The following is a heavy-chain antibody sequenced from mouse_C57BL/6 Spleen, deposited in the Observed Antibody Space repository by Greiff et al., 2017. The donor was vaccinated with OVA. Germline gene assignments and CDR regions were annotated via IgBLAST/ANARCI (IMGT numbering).Heavy chain of an antibody. D-gene: IGHD1-1*01. CDR3: ARNRYYGSSPHWYFDV. Sequence: EVLLVESGGGLVKPGGSLKLSCAASGFTFSDYGMHWVRQAPETGLEWVAYISSGSSTIYYADTVKGRVTISRDNAKNTLFLKMTSLRSEDTAMYYCARNRYYGSSPHWYFDVWGTGTTVTVSS. V-gene: IGHV5-17*01. CDR1: GFTFSDYG. CDR2: ISSGSSTI. J-gene: IGHJ1*03.